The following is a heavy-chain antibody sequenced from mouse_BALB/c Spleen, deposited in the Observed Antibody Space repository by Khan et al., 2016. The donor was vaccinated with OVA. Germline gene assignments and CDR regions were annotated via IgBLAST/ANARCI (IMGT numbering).Heavy chain of an antibody. D-gene: IGHD1-2*01. J-gene: IGHJ2*01. CDR2: INTNTGEP. CDR1: GYTFTNYG. CDR3: TRLITTLFDY. V-gene: IGHV9-3*02. Sequence: QVQLKQSGPELKKPGETVKISCKASGYTFTNYGMNWVKQAPGKGLKWMGWINTNTGEPTYAEEFKGRFAFSLETSASTAYLQINNLKNEDTATYFCTRLITTLFDYWGQGTTLTVSS.